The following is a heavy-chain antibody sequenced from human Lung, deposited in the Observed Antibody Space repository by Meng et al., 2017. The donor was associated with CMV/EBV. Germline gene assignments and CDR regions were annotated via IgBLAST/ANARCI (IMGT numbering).Heavy chain of an antibody. CDR1: GFTFSDYY. D-gene: IGHD3-3*01. V-gene: IGHV3-11*01. J-gene: IGHJ6*02. CDR2: ISSSGSTI. Sequence: GGSXRLXXAASGFTFSDYYMSWIRRAPGKGLEGVSYISSSGSTIYSADPVKGRFTIPRDNAKNSLYLQMNSLRAEDTAVYYCARDKAYDFWSGHYYYAMDVWGQGXTVTVSS. CDR3: ARDKAYDFWSGHYYYAMDV.